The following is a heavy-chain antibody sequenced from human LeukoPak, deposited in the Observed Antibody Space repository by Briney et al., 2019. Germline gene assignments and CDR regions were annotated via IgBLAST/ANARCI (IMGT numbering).Heavy chain of an antibody. Sequence: ASVKVSCKTSGYTFIHYYMHWVRQASGEGFEWMGIVDPSGDIATYAQKFQGRATLTRATSTGTVYMELSSLRSEDTAVYYCASVYKHGMDVWGQGTTVIVSS. CDR2: VDPSGDIA. D-gene: IGHD5-24*01. J-gene: IGHJ6*02. CDR3: ASVYKHGMDV. V-gene: IGHV1-46*01. CDR1: GYTFIHYY.